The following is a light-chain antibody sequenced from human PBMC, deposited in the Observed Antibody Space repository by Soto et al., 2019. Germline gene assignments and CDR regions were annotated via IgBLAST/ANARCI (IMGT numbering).Light chain of an antibody. CDR1: QTLSSRH. CDR2: GSS. Sequence: VLTQSPGTLSLSPGERATLSCRASQTLSSRHLAWYQQKPGQAPRLLIYGSSSRATDIPDRFSGSGSGTDFTLTSSTLEPQDFAIYYCQQRSNWPTITFGQGTRLEIK. J-gene: IGKJ5*01. V-gene: IGKV3D-20*02. CDR3: QQRSNWPTIT.